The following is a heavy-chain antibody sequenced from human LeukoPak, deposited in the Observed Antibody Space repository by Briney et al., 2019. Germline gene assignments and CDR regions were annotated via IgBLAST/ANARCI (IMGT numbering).Heavy chain of an antibody. V-gene: IGHV3-23*01. Sequence: GGSLRLSCAASEFHFSTHGMNWVRQAPGKGLEWVSGVSPSGDITYYADSVKGRFTISRDNSKNTLYLQMNSLRAEDTAVYYCAKPLYSGYDFDYWGQGTLVTVSS. J-gene: IGHJ4*02. CDR3: AKPLYSGYDFDY. D-gene: IGHD5-12*01. CDR1: EFHFSTHG. CDR2: VSPSGDIT.